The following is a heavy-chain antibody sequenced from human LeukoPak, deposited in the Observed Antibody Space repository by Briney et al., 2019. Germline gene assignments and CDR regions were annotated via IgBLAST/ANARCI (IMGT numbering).Heavy chain of an antibody. Sequence: GASVKVSCKASGYTFTSYDINWVRQATGQGLEWMGWMNPNSGNIGYAQNFQGRVTITRDTSISTVYMELSSLRSEDTAVYYCARGHLQAPVYSTRWCRASNWFDPWGQGTLVTVSS. CDR2: MNPNSGNI. CDR3: ARGHLQAPVYSTRWCRASNWFDP. CDR1: GYTFTSYD. J-gene: IGHJ5*02. V-gene: IGHV1-8*03. D-gene: IGHD6-13*01.